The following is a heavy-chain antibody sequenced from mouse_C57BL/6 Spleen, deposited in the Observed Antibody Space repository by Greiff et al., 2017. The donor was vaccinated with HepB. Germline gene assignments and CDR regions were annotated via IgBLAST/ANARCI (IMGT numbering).Heavy chain of an antibody. CDR3: TRSPFDY. V-gene: IGHV1-15*01. Sequence: QVQLQQSGAELVRPGASVTLSCKASGYTFTDYEMHWVKQTPVHGLEWIGAIDPETGGTAYNQKFKGKAILTADKSSSTAYMELRSVTYEDSAVYYCTRSPFDYWGQGTTLTVSS. CDR2: IDPETGGT. J-gene: IGHJ2*01. CDR1: GYTFTDYE.